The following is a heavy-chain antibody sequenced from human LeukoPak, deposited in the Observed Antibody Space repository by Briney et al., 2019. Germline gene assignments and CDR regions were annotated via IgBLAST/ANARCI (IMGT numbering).Heavy chain of an antibody. CDR3: ARDRLLAGLLDAFDI. V-gene: IGHV3-7*01. CDR1: GFTFSSYW. Sequence: GSLRLSCAASGFTFSSYWMSWVRQAPGKGLEWVANIKQDGSEKYYVDSVEGRFTISRDNAKNSLYLQMNSLRAEDTAVYYCARDRLLAGLLDAFDIWGQGTMVTVSS. CDR2: IKQDGSEK. J-gene: IGHJ3*02. D-gene: IGHD3-3*02.